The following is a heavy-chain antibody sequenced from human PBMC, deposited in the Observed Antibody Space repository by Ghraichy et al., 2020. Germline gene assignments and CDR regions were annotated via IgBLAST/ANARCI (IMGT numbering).Heavy chain of an antibody. J-gene: IGHJ2*01. CDR1: GFTFSSYA. CDR3: ARDSGGSYYGNWFFDL. D-gene: IGHD1-26*01. Sequence: GGSLRLSCAASGFTFSSYAMSWVRQAPGKGLECVSTISGSGGSTYYADSVKGRFTISRDNSKNTLFLQMNSLRAEDTAVYYCARDSGGSYYGNWFFDLWGRGTLVTVSS. CDR2: ISGSGGST. V-gene: IGHV3-23*01.